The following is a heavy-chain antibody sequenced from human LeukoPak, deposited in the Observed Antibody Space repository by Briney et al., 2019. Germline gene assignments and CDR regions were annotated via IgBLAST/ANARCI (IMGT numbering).Heavy chain of an antibody. Sequence: PGGSLRLSCAASGFTFSSHWMHWVRQDPGKGLVWVSRLNPDGGGTTYADSVKGRFTISRDNSKNTLYLQMNSLRAEDTAVYYCAKGAKNSNYEFDYWGQGTLVTVSS. V-gene: IGHV3-74*03. J-gene: IGHJ4*02. CDR2: LNPDGGGT. CDR1: GFTFSSHW. D-gene: IGHD4-11*01. CDR3: AKGAKNSNYEFDY.